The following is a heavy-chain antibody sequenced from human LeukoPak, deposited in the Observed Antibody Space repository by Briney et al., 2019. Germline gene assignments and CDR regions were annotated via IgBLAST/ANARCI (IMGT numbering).Heavy chain of an antibody. V-gene: IGHV4-39*01. CDR2: IYYSGST. J-gene: IGHJ5*02. CDR1: GGSISSSSYY. Sequence: SGTLSLTCAVSGGSISSSSYYWGWIRQPPVKGLEWIGSIYYSGSTYYNPSLKSRVTISVDTSKNQFSLKLSSVTAADTAVYYCARQPLAVAGTNWFDPWGQGTLVTVSS. D-gene: IGHD6-19*01. CDR3: ARQPLAVAGTNWFDP.